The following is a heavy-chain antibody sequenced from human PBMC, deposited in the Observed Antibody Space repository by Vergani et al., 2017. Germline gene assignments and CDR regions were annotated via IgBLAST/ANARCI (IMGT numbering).Heavy chain of an antibody. D-gene: IGHD3-22*01. Sequence: QVQLQESGPGLVKPSQTLSLTCTVSGGSISSGSYYWSWIRQPAGKGLEWIGRIYTSGSTNYNPSLKSRVTISVDTSKNQFSLKLSSVTAADTAVYYCAKGDSSAYYGVDYFDYWGQGTLVTVSS. CDR2: IYTSGST. CDR3: AKGDSSAYYGVDYFDY. V-gene: IGHV4-61*02. CDR1: GGSISSGSYY. J-gene: IGHJ4*02.